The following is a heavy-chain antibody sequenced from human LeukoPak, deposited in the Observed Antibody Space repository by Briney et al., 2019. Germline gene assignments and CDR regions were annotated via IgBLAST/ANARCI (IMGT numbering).Heavy chain of an antibody. CDR2: IRYDGSNK. CDR3: AKDGETYYYGSGSYYGHFDY. Sequence: GGSLRLSCAASGFTFSSYGMHWVRQAPGKGLEWVTFIRYDGSNKYYADSVKGRFTISRDDSKNTMYLQMNSLRAEDTALYYCAKDGETYYYGSGSYYGHFDYWGQGTLVTVS. CDR1: GFTFSSYG. J-gene: IGHJ4*02. D-gene: IGHD3-10*01. V-gene: IGHV3-30*02.